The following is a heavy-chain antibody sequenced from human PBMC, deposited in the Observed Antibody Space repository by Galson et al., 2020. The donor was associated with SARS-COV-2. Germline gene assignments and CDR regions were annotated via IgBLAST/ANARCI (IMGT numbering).Heavy chain of an antibody. D-gene: IGHD3-22*01. V-gene: IGHV4-39*01. Sequence: ETSETLSLTCTVSCGSITNPAYYWGWIRQSPGKGLQWIASIYYSGSASYSPSLKSRVTISVDTSKNQLSLNLRSMTAADTAVYYCARLSYDSTANYFAFDFWGQGTQVTVSS. J-gene: IGHJ4*02. CDR1: CGSITNPAYY. CDR2: IYYSGSA. CDR3: ARLSYDSTANYFAFDF.